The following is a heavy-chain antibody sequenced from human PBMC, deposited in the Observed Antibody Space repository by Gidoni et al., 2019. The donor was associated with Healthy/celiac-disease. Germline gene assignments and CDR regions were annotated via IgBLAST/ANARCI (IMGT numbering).Heavy chain of an antibody. CDR1: RFTFSSYG. CDR2: IWYDGSNK. D-gene: IGHD3-10*01. Sequence: QVQLVESGGGVVQPGRSLRLSCAASRFTFSSYGMPWVRQAPGKGLVWVAVIWYDGSNKYYADSVKGRFTISRDNSKNTLYLQMNSLRAEDTAVYYCASAYYYGSGSYLRDPSWDYWGQGTLVTVSS. CDR3: ASAYYYGSGSYLRDPSWDY. J-gene: IGHJ4*02. V-gene: IGHV3-33*01.